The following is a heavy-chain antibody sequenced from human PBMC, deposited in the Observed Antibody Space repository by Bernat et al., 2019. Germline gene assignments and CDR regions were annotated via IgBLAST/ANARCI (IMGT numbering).Heavy chain of an antibody. CDR1: GFTFSDYY. J-gene: IGHJ6*03. Sequence: QVQLVESGGGLVKPGGSLRLSCAASGFTFSDYYMSWIRQAPGKGLDWASYISSSSSYTNYADSVKGRFTISRDNAKNSLYLQMNSLRAEGTAVYYCARGTSTSAPYMDVWGKGTTVTVSS. CDR2: ISSSSSYT. V-gene: IGHV3-11*05. CDR3: ARGTSTSAPYMDV.